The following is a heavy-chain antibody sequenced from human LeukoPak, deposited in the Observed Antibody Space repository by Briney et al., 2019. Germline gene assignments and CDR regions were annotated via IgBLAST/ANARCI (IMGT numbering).Heavy chain of an antibody. D-gene: IGHD3-22*01. CDR1: GYTFTGYY. CDR3: ARGDIVVIITPDFDY. V-gene: IGHV1-2*02. Sequence: ASVKASCKASGYTFTGYYMHWVRQAPGQGLEWMGWINPNSGDTNYAQKFQGRVTMTRDTSINTAYMELSRLRSDDTAMYYCARGDIVVIITPDFDYWGQGTLVTVSS. J-gene: IGHJ4*02. CDR2: INPNSGDT.